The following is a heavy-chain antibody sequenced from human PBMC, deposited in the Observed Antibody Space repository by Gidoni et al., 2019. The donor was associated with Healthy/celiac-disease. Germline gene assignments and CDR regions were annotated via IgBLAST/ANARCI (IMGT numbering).Heavy chain of an antibody. V-gene: IGHV3-64D*06. CDR1: GFTFSSYA. CDR2: ISSNGGST. CDR3: VRLRFLEWFDYYYGMDV. J-gene: IGHJ6*02. D-gene: IGHD3-3*01. Sequence: EVQLVESGGGLVQPGGSLRLSCSASGFTFSSYAMHWVRQAPGKGLEYVSAISSNGGSTYYADSVKGRFTISRDNSKNTLYLQMSSLRAEDTAVYYCVRLRFLEWFDYYYGMDVWGQGTTVTVSS.